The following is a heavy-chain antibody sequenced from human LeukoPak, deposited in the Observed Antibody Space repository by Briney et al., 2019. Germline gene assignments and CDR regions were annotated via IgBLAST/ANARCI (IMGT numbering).Heavy chain of an antibody. CDR3: ARIRPKRAVAGHFDY. CDR2: ISAYNGNT. V-gene: IGHV1-18*01. Sequence: ASVKVSCKASGYTFTSYGISWVRQAPGQGLEWMGWISAYNGNTNYAQKLQGRVTMTTDTSTSTAYMELRSLRSDDTAVYYCARIRPKRAVAGHFDYWGQGTLVTVSS. CDR1: GYTFTSYG. J-gene: IGHJ4*02. D-gene: IGHD6-19*01.